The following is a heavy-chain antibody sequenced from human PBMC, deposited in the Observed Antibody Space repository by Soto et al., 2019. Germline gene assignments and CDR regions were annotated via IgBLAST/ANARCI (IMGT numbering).Heavy chain of an antibody. D-gene: IGHD3-10*01. Sequence: QVPLVQSGAEVKKPGSSVKVSCKASGGTFSSYAISWVRQAPGQGLEWMGGIIPIFGTANYAQKFQGRVTITADESTSTAYMELSSLRSEDTAVYYCARDTMVRGVQTFGWFDPWGQGTLVTVSS. CDR1: GGTFSSYA. CDR2: IIPIFGTA. CDR3: ARDTMVRGVQTFGWFDP. J-gene: IGHJ5*02. V-gene: IGHV1-69*01.